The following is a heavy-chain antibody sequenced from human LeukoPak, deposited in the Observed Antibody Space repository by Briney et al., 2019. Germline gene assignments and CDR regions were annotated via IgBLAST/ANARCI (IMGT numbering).Heavy chain of an antibody. J-gene: IGHJ5*02. V-gene: IGHV3-48*01. D-gene: IGHD3-10*01. Sequence: GRSLRLSCAASGFTFSSYSMNWVRQAPGKGLEWVSYISDSGSTIYYADSVKGRFTISRDNAKNSLYLQMNSLRAEDTAVYYCARRGDLWGQGTLVTVSS. CDR2: ISDSGSTI. CDR3: ARRGDL. CDR1: GFTFSSYS.